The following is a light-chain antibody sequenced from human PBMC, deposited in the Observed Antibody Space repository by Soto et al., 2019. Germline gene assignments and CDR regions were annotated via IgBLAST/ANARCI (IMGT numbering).Light chain of an antibody. Sequence: EIVLTQSPATLSLSPGERATLSCRASQSVGSFLAWYQQKPGQAPRLLIYDTSIRATGIPARFSGSGSGTDFTLTISSLQSEDFAVYYCQQYNNWPRITFGQGTRLEIK. J-gene: IGKJ5*01. CDR2: DTS. CDR1: QSVGSF. V-gene: IGKV3-11*01. CDR3: QQYNNWPRIT.